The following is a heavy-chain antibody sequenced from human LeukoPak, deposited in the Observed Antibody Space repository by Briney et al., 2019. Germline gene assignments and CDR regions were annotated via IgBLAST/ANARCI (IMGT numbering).Heavy chain of an antibody. J-gene: IGHJ4*02. CDR2: LYYSGRT. V-gene: IGHV4-39*01. CDR3: ARPAAGTWSYDY. Sequence: SETLSLTCSVSGGSMSSSSHYWVWVRQPPGKELQWIGSLYYSGRTFYTPSLESRVTMSIDTSNNQFSLRMSSVTAADTAVYYCARPAAGTWSYDYWGQGSLVTVSS. D-gene: IGHD6-25*01. CDR1: GGSMSSSSHY.